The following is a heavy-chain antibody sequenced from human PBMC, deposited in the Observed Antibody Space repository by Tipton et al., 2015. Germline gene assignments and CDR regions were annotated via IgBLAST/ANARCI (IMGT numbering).Heavy chain of an antibody. CDR2: IRSAAAGGTT. CDR3: TRGSGSYDSSDFDN. V-gene: IGHV3-15*07. CDR1: GFTFTKYG. J-gene: IGHJ4*02. D-gene: IGHD3-22*01. Sequence: SLRLSCAASGFTFTKYGMHWVRQAPGKGLEWVGRIRSAAAGGTTEYAASVRDRFIISRDDSENTLFVQMNSLRIEDTAIYYCTRGSGSYDSSDFDNWGQGTLVTVSS.